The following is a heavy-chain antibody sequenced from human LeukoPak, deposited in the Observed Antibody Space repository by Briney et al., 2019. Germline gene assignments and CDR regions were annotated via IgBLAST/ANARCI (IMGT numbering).Heavy chain of an antibody. Sequence: GASVKVSCKASGYTFTSYGISWMRQAPGQGLEWMGWISAYNADTNYAQKLQGRVTMTTDTSTNTAYMELRSLRSDDTAMYYCARDPRAVADTGVATYSYWGQGTLVTVSS. V-gene: IGHV1-18*01. J-gene: IGHJ4*02. CDR1: GYTFTSYG. D-gene: IGHD6-19*01. CDR2: ISAYNADT. CDR3: ARDPRAVADTGVATYSY.